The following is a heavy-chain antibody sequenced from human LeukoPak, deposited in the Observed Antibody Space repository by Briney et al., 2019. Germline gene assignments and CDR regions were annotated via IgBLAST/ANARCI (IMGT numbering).Heavy chain of an antibody. CDR3: ARGRGRITIFYYPLDWFDP. CDR1: GYTFTSYD. D-gene: IGHD3-3*01. V-gene: IGHV1-8*01. J-gene: IGHJ5*02. CDR2: MNPNSGNT. Sequence: GASVKVSCKASGYTFTSYDINWVRQATGQGLEWMGWMNPNSGNTGYAQKFQGRVTMTRNTSISTAYMELSSLRSEDTAVYYCARGRGRITIFYYPLDWFDPWGQGTLVTVSS.